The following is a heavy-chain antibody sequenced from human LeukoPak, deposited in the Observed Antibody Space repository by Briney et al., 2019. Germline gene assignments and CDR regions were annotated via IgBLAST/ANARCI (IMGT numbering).Heavy chain of an antibody. CDR3: ARHDGSSWYYAFDV. CDR2: IYYSGST. CDR1: GGSISSSSYY. D-gene: IGHD6-13*01. V-gene: IGHV4-61*05. Sequence: PSETLSLTCTVSGGSISSSSYYWSWLRQPPGKGLEWLGYIYYSGSTNYNPSLKSRVTISLDTSKNQFSLKLSSVTAADTAVYYCARHDGSSWYYAFDVWGQGTMVTVSS. J-gene: IGHJ3*01.